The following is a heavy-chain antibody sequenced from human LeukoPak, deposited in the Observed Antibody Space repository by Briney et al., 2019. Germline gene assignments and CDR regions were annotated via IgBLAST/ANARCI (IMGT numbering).Heavy chain of an antibody. CDR1: GYTLTELS. Sequence: GASVKVSCKVSGYTLTELSMHWVRQAPGKGLEWMGGFDPEDGETIYAQKFQGRVTMTEDTSTDTAYMELSSLRSEDTAVYYCATGRHFDWLFGMDVWGQGTTVTVSS. CDR3: ATGRHFDWLFGMDV. CDR2: FDPEDGET. J-gene: IGHJ6*02. D-gene: IGHD3-9*01. V-gene: IGHV1-24*01.